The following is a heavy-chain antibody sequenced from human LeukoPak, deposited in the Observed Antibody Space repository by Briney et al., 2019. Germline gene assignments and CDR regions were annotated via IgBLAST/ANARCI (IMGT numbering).Heavy chain of an antibody. D-gene: IGHD3-3*01. CDR1: GFTFSSYS. CDR3: ARGNDFWSGYPFDY. Sequence: GGSLRLSCAASGFTFSSYSMNWARQAPGRGLEWVSCISSSSTYIYYADSVKGRFTISRDNAKNSLYLQMNSLRAEDTAVYYCARGNDFWSGYPFDYWGQGTLVTVSS. V-gene: IGHV3-21*01. CDR2: ISSSSTYI. J-gene: IGHJ4*02.